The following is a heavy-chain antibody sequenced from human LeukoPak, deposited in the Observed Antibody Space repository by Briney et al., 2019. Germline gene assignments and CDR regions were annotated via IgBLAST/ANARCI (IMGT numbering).Heavy chain of an antibody. CDR2: ISDNGGTT. D-gene: IGHD6-13*01. V-gene: IGHV3-23*01. CDR3: AKDYGPKQLVFLDS. J-gene: IGHJ4*02. CDR1: GFTFSSYA. Sequence: GGSLRLSCAASGFTFSSYALSWVRQAPGKGLEWVSAISDNGGTTFYADSVKGRFTITRDNSKNTLYVEMNSLRGEDTAVYYCAKDYGPKQLVFLDSWGQGTLVTVSS.